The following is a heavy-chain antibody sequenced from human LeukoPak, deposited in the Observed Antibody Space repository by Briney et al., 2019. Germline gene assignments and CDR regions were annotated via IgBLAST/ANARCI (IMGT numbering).Heavy chain of an antibody. CDR1: GFTFSSYW. V-gene: IGHV3-23*01. CDR2: ISGSGGST. CDR3: AKSSGSGKYYYDSSGYYYPPDY. D-gene: IGHD3-22*01. J-gene: IGHJ4*02. Sequence: GGSLRLSCAASGFTFSSYWMSWVRQAPGKGLEWVSAISGSGGSTYYADSVKGRFTISRDNSKNTLYLQMNSLRAEDTAVYYCAKSSGSGKYYYDSSGYYYPPDYWGQGTLVTVSS.